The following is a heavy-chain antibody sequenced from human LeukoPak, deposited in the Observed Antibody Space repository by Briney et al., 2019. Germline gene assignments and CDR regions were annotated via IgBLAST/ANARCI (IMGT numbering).Heavy chain of an antibody. CDR1: GFTFSSYA. J-gene: IGHJ4*02. Sequence: GGSLRLSCAASGFTFSSYAMSWVRQAPGKGLEWVSAISGSGGSTYYADSVKGWFTISRDNSKNTLYLQMNSLRAEDTAVYYCAKTRGSGWPSSLDYWGQGTLVTVSS. D-gene: IGHD6-19*01. V-gene: IGHV3-23*01. CDR2: ISGSGGST. CDR3: AKTRGSGWPSSLDY.